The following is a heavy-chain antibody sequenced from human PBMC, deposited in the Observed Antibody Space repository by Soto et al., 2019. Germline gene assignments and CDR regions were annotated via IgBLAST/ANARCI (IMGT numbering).Heavy chain of an antibody. Sequence: QLQLQESGSGLVKPSQTLSLTCAVSGGSISSGGYSWSWIRQPPGKGLEGIGYIYHSGSTYYTPSLKSRVTISVDRSQSQFSLKLSSVTDADTAVYYCASRRDGYNYYGYWGQGTLVTVSS. J-gene: IGHJ4*02. CDR1: GGSISSGGYS. CDR2: IYHSGST. V-gene: IGHV4-30-2*01. CDR3: ASRRDGYNYYGY. D-gene: IGHD5-12*01.